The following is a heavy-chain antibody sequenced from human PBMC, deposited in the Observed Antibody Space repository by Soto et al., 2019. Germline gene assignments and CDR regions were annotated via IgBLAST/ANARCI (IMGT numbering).Heavy chain of an antibody. CDR2: IKSKTDGGTT. D-gene: IGHD3-22*01. V-gene: IGHV3-15*01. Sequence: GGSLRLSCAASGFTFSNAWMSWVRQAPGKGLEWVGRIKSKTDGGTTDYAAPVKGRFTISRDDSKNTLYLQMNSLKTEDTAVYYCTTTPPGYYYDSSGYDYFDYWGQGTLVTVSS. CDR1: GFTFSNAW. J-gene: IGHJ4*02. CDR3: TTTPPGYYYDSSGYDYFDY.